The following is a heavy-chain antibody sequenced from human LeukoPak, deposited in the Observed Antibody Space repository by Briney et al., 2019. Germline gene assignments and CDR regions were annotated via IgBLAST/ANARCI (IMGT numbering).Heavy chain of an antibody. D-gene: IGHD2-2*02. Sequence: GGSLRLSCAASGFTFSNAWMSWVRQAPGKGLEWISYISSTGTTIYYADSVKGRFTISRDSAKNSLYLQMNSLRAEDTAIYFCARRGASESIWLYWGQGTLVTVSS. CDR1: GFTFSNAW. V-gene: IGHV3-11*04. CDR2: ISSTGTTI. CDR3: ARRGASESIWLY. J-gene: IGHJ4*02.